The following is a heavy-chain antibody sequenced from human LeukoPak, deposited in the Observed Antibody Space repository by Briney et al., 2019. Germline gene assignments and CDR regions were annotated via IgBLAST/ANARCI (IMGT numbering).Heavy chain of an antibody. J-gene: IGHJ6*04. V-gene: IGHV3-23*01. CDR1: GFTFDDYA. Sequence: PGGSLRLSCAASGFTFDDYAMHWVRQAPGKGLEWVSGISDSGGSTYYPDSVKGRFTISRDNSRNTLYLQSNSLRAEDTAVYYCAKEDLYYGMDVWGKGTTVTVSS. CDR3: AKEDLYYGMDV. CDR2: ISDSGGST.